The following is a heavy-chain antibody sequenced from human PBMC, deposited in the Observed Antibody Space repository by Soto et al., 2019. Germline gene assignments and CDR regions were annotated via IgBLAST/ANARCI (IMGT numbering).Heavy chain of an antibody. CDR3: AREVPVAARPDRYYYYYGMDV. D-gene: IGHD6-6*01. Sequence: SVKVSCKASGGTFSSYAISWVRQAPGQGLEWMGGIIPIFGTANYAQKFQGRVTITADESTSTAYTELSSLRSEDTAVYYCAREVPVAARPDRYYYYYGMDVWGQGTTVTVSS. V-gene: IGHV1-69*13. CDR1: GGTFSSYA. J-gene: IGHJ6*02. CDR2: IIPIFGTA.